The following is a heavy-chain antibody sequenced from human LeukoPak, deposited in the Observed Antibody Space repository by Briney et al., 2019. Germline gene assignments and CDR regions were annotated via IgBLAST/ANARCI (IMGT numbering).Heavy chain of an antibody. J-gene: IGHJ5*02. CDR2: INPNSGGT. CDR1: GYTFTGYY. D-gene: IGHD2-15*01. CDR3: PRDSYEVVFVVGREVGWFDP. V-gene: IGHV1-2*02. Sequence: ASVKVSCKASGYTFTGYYMNWVRQAPGQGREWMGWINPNSGGTNYAQKFQVRVTMTRDTSISTAYMELSMLRSDDTAVYYCPRDSYEVVFVVGREVGWFDPWGQGTLVTVSS.